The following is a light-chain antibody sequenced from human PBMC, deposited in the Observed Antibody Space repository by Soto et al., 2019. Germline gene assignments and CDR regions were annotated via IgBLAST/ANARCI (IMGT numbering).Light chain of an antibody. CDR3: QQYYQWPLT. V-gene: IGKV3-15*01. Sequence: EIVMTQSPATLSVSPGERATLSCRASQSVSSTLAWYQQIPGQAPRLLIYGTSTRATGSPARFSGSGAGTEFTLNISSLQSEDFAFYYCQQYYQWPLTFGGGTKVEVK. CDR2: GTS. CDR1: QSVSST. J-gene: IGKJ4*01.